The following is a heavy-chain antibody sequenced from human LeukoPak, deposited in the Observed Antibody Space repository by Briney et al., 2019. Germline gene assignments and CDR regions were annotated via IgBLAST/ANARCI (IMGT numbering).Heavy chain of an antibody. CDR3: AKDKYSSNWYYFDY. D-gene: IGHD6-13*01. J-gene: IGHJ4*02. CDR2: ISWNSGRI. CDR1: GFTFDDYA. Sequence: GGSLRPSCAASGFTFDDYAMHWVRQAPGKGLEWVSGISWNSGRIDYGDSVKGRFTMSRDNAKNSLYLQMNSLRAEDTALYYCAKDKYSSNWYYFDYWGQGTLVTVSS. V-gene: IGHV3-9*01.